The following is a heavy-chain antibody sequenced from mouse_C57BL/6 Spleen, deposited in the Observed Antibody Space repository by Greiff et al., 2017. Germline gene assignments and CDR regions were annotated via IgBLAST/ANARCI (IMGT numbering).Heavy chain of an antibody. CDR1: GYTFTSYW. D-gene: IGHD1-1*01. Sequence: QVQLQQPGAELVMPGASVKLSCKASGYTFTSYWMHWVKQRPGQGLEWIGEIDPSDSYTNYNQKFKGQSTLTVDKSSSTAYMQLSSLTSEDSAVYYCARGGRSSWFAYWGQGTLVTVSA. J-gene: IGHJ3*01. CDR3: ARGGRSSWFAY. V-gene: IGHV1-69*01. CDR2: IDPSDSYT.